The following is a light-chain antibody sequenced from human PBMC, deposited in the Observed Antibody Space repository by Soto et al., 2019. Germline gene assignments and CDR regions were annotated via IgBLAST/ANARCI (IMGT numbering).Light chain of an antibody. V-gene: IGKV1-17*01. CDR3: QQANSFPQP. CDR1: QGIGAG. CDR2: DAS. Sequence: DIQMPQSPSSLSASVGSRVSMTCRSSQGIGAGIALYQHKPENGPERLIYDASTLQSGVPLRFSGSSSGTEFTLTISSLQPEHFATYDCQQANSFPQPFGQGTKVDIK. J-gene: IGKJ1*01.